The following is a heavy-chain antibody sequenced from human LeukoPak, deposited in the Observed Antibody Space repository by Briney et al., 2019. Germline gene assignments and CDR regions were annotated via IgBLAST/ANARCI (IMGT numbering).Heavy chain of an antibody. D-gene: IGHD6-19*01. CDR2: IYYSGST. CDR1: GGSISSYY. CDR3: ARDRGSGWYNF. Sequence: PSETLSLTCTVSGGSISSYYWSWIRQPPGKGLEWIGHIYYSGSTNYNPSLKSRVTISVDTSKNQFSLKMSSVTAADTAVYYCARDRGSGWYNFWGQGILVTVSS. V-gene: IGHV4-59*12. J-gene: IGHJ4*02.